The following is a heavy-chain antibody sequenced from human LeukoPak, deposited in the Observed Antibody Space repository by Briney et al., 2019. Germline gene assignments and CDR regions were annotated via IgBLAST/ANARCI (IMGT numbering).Heavy chain of an antibody. CDR2: INSDGSST. V-gene: IGHV3-74*01. CDR3: ARVYGSYFDY. Sequence: PGGSLRLSCAASGFTFSSYWMHWVRQAPGKGLVRVSRINSDGSSTSYADSVKGRFTISRDNAKNTLYLQMNSLRAEDTAVYYCARVYGSYFDYWGQGTLVTVSS. J-gene: IGHJ4*02. CDR1: GFTFSSYW. D-gene: IGHD1-26*01.